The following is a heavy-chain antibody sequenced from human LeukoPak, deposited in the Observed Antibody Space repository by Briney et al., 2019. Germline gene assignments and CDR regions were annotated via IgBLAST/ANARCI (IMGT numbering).Heavy chain of an antibody. CDR1: GGSFTTYY. Sequence: LSLTCAVYGGSFTTYYWSWIRQPPGKGLEWVAVISYDGSNKDADSVKGRFTISRDNSKNRLYLQMNSLRAEDTAVYYCALNRGSGWYFRYWGQGTLVTVSS. CDR3: ALNRGSGWYFRY. J-gene: IGHJ4*02. D-gene: IGHD6-19*01. CDR2: ISYDGSNK. V-gene: IGHV3-30*03.